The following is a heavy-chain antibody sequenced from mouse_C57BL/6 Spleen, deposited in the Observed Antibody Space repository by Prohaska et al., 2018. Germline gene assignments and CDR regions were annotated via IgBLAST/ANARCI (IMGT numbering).Heavy chain of an antibody. CDR1: GYTFTSYW. CDR2: IYPGSGST. V-gene: IGHV1-55*01. J-gene: IGHJ4*01. Sequence: GASVKMSCKASGYTFTSYWITWVKQRPGQGLEWIGDIYPGSGSTNYNEKFKSKATLTVDTSSSTAYMQLSSLTSEDSAVYYCARKAYYSNSYAMDYWGQGTSVTVSS. D-gene: IGHD2-5*01. CDR3: ARKAYYSNSYAMDY.